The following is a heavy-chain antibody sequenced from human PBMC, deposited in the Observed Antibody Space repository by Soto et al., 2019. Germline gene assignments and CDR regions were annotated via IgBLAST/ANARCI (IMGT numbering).Heavy chain of an antibody. J-gene: IGHJ5*02. Sequence: VQLLESGGGLVQPGGSLRLSCAASGFTFSNYAMTWARQAPGKGLEWVSSLLRSGSTAYYADSVRGRLTISSDTSANSLYLQMDSLRAEDTAIYYCAKDAISGDGIWLMDSWGQGTVVTVSS. CDR1: GFTFSNYA. CDR2: LLRSGSTA. CDR3: AKDAISGDGIWLMDS. V-gene: IGHV3-23*01. D-gene: IGHD4-17*01.